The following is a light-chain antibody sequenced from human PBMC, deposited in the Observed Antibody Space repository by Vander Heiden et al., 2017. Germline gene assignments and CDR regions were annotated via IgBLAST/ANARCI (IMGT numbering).Light chain of an antibody. Sequence: EIVLTQSPGTLSLSPGERATLSCRASHSVDSSYLAWYQQKPGQAPRLLIYGASNRATGIPDRFSGSGSGTDFTLTISRLDPEDLAVYYCQQHLSSRYTFGQGTKLEIK. V-gene: IGKV3-20*01. CDR3: QQHLSSRYT. J-gene: IGKJ2*01. CDR1: HSVDSSY. CDR2: GAS.